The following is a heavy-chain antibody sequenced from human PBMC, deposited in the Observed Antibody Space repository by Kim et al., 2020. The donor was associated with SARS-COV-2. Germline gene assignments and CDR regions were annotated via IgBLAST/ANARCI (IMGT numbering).Heavy chain of an antibody. V-gene: IGHV3-30*03. J-gene: IGHJ4*02. CDR3: ARAYSGYDSFDY. Sequence: YYAASVKGRFTISRDNSRHTLYLQMNSVKTEDTAIYYCARAYSGYDSFDYWGQGTLVTVSS. D-gene: IGHD5-12*01.